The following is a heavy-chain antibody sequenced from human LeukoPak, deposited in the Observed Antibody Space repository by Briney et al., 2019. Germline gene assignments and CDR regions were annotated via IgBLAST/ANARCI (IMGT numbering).Heavy chain of an antibody. CDR1: GGSISSSNW. CDR2: IYHSGST. D-gene: IGHD6-13*01. J-gene: IGHJ6*02. V-gene: IGHV4-4*02. CDR3: ARELGIPAAGYYYYYGMDV. Sequence: SETLSLTCAVSGGSISSSNWWSWVRQPPGKGLEWIGEIYHSGSTNYNPSLKSRVTISVDKSKNQFSLKLSSVTAADTAVYYCARELGIPAAGYYYYYGMDVWGQGTTVTVSS.